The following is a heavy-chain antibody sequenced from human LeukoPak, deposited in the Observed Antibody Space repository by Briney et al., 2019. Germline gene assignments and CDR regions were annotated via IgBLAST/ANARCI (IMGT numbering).Heavy chain of an antibody. Sequence: ASVKVSCKASGYTFTGNYMHWVRQAPGQGLEWMGWINPNSDGTNYAQKFQGRVTMTRDTSISTAYMELSRLRSDDTAVYYCARGGYLYSYDSSGYYFFDYWGQGTLVTVSS. CDR3: ARGGYLYSYDSSGYYFFDY. CDR2: INPNSDGT. D-gene: IGHD3-22*01. J-gene: IGHJ4*02. CDR1: GYTFTGNY. V-gene: IGHV1-2*02.